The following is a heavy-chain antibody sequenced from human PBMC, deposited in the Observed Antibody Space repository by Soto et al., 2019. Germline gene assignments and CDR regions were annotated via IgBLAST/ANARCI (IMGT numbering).Heavy chain of an antibody. D-gene: IGHD6-13*01. CDR1: GGSFSGYY. J-gene: IGHJ4*02. CDR3: ARGRGRIAAAGTPYYFDY. CDR2: INHSGST. Sequence: SDTLALTCAVYGGSFSGYYWSWIRQPPGKGLEWIGEINHSGSTNYNPSLKSRVTISVDTSKNQFSLKLSSVTAADTAVYYCARGRGRIAAAGTPYYFDYWGQGTLVTVSS. V-gene: IGHV4-34*01.